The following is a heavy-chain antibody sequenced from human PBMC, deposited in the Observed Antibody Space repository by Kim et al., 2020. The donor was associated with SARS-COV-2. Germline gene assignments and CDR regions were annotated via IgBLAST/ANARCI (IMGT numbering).Heavy chain of an antibody. D-gene: IGHD6-19*01. Sequence: IVYADSATGRFTVSRDNDKTSLFLQMNSLRAEDTALYYCAKDLAGSIDYWGQGTPVTVSS. V-gene: IGHV3-9*01. CDR2: I. J-gene: IGHJ4*02. CDR3: AKDLAGSIDY.